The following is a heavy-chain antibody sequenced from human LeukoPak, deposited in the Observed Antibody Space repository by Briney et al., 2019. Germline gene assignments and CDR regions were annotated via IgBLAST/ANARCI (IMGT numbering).Heavy chain of an antibody. J-gene: IGHJ3*02. CDR3: ARALGAVVRPSEAFDI. V-gene: IGHV4-30-4*01. CDR2: IYYSGST. Sequence: PSETLSLTCTVSGGSISSGDYYWSWIRQPPGKGLEWIGYIYYSGSTYYNPSLKSRVTISVDTSKNQFSLKLSSVTAADTAVYYCARALGAVVRPSEAFDIWGQGTMVTVSS. D-gene: IGHD2-21*01. CDR1: GGSISSGDYY.